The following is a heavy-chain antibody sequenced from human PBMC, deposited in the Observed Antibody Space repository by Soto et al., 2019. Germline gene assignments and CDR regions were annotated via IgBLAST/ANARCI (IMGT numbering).Heavy chain of an antibody. CDR1: GYTFTGYY. D-gene: IGHD3-22*01. J-gene: IGHJ5*02. CDR3: ARVFQYYDSSGLNWFDP. V-gene: IGHV1-2*02. Sequence: SVKVSCKASGYTFTGYYMHWGRQAPGQGLEWMGWINPNSGGTNYAQKFQGRVTMTRDTSISTAYMELSRLRSDDTAVYYCARVFQYYDSSGLNWFDPWGQGTLVTVSS. CDR2: INPNSGGT.